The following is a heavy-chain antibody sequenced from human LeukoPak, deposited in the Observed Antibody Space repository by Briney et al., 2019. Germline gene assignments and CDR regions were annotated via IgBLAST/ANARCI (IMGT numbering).Heavy chain of an antibody. CDR2: FDPEDGET. CDR1: GYTLTELS. CDR3: ATASSNIVLMVYRYFDL. D-gene: IGHD2-8*01. V-gene: IGHV1-24*01. Sequence: ASVTVSCKVSGYTLTELSMHWVRQAPGKGQEWMGGFDPEDGETIYAQKFQGRVTMTEDTSTDTAYMELSSLRSEDTAVYYCATASSNIVLMVYRYFDLWGRGTLVTVSS. J-gene: IGHJ2*01.